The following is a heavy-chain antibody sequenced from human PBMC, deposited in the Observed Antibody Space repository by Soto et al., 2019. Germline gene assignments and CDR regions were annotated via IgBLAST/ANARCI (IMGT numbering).Heavy chain of an antibody. V-gene: IGHV1-18*01. Sequence: ASVKVSCKASGYTFTSYGISWVRQAPGQGLEWMGWISAYNGNTNYAQKLQGRVTMTTDTSTSTAYMELRSLRSDDTAVYYCARDRRSSLELLELNYWGQGTLVTVSS. CDR1: GYTFTSYG. J-gene: IGHJ4*02. CDR2: ISAYNGNT. CDR3: ARDRRSSLELLELNY. D-gene: IGHD1-7*01.